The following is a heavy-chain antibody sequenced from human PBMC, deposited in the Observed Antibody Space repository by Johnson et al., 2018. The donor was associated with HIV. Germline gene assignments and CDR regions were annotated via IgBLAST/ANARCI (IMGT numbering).Heavy chain of an antibody. CDR1: GFTFSDYY. D-gene: IGHD1-26*01. CDR3: AKTYSGSNRDAFDI. J-gene: IGHJ3*02. CDR2: ISSSGGKI. V-gene: IGHV3-11*04. Sequence: QVQLVESGGDLVKPGGSLRLSCAASGFTFSDYYMSWIRQAPGKGLEWVSYISSSGGKIYYADSVKGRFSISRDNSKNTLYLQMNSLRAEDTAVYYCAKTYSGSNRDAFDIWGQGTMVTVSS.